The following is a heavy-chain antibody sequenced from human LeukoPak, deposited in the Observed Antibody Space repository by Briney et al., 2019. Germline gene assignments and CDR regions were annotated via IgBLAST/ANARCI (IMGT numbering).Heavy chain of an antibody. D-gene: IGHD5-18*01. CDR3: ARKGYSYGTNWFDP. V-gene: IGHV4-34*01. J-gene: IGHJ5*02. CDR1: GGSFSGYH. CDR2: INHSGST. Sequence: ASETLSLTCAVYGGSFSGYHWSWIRQPPGKGLEWIGEINHSGSTNYNPSLKSRVTISVGTSKNQFSLKLSSVTAADTAVYYCARKGYSYGTNWFDPWGQGTLVTVSS.